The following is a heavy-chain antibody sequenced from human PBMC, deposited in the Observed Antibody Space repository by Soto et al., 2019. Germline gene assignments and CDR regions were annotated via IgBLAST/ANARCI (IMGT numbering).Heavy chain of an antibody. J-gene: IGHJ3*02. CDR3: AKATATGGGAFDI. CDR2: ILVGGST. Sequence: PGGSLRLSCAASGFTCRSYDMSWVRQAPGQGLEWVSTILVGGSTHYPDSVKGRFTISRDNSKNTVFLQMNSLTAGDTAVYYCAKATATGGGAFDICGQGTMVTVSS. CDR1: GFTCRSYD. V-gene: IGHV3-23*01. D-gene: IGHD2-8*02.